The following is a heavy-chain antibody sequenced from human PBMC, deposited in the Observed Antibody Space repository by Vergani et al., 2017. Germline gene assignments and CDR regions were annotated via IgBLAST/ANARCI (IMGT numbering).Heavy chain of an antibody. CDR1: GYTFTSYA. Sequence: QVQLVQSGAEVKKPGASVKVSCKASGYTFTSYAMHWVRQAPGQRLEWMGWINAGNGNTKYSQKFPGRVTITRDTSASTAYMELSSLRSEDTAVYYCAREPLGVLWFGELAYGMDVWGQGTTVTVSS. D-gene: IGHD3-10*01. CDR3: AREPLGVLWFGELAYGMDV. V-gene: IGHV1-3*01. CDR2: INAGNGNT. J-gene: IGHJ6*02.